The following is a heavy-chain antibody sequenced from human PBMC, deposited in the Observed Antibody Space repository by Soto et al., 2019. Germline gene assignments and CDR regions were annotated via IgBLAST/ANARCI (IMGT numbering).Heavy chain of an antibody. V-gene: IGHV4-34*01. CDR3: ARAGRRWFDP. CDR1: GGSFSGYY. CDR2: INHSGST. Sequence: TSETLSLTCAVYGGSFSGYYWSWIRQPPGKGLEWIGEINHSGSTNYNPSLKSRVTISVDTSKNQFSLKLSSVTAADTAVYYCARAGRRWFDPWGQGTLVTVSS. J-gene: IGHJ5*02.